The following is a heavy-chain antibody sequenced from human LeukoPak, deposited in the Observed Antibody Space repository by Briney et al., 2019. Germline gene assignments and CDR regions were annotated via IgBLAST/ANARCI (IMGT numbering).Heavy chain of an antibody. V-gene: IGHV3-7*01. CDR2: IKQDGSEK. CDR1: GFTLSNYW. D-gene: IGHD2-2*01. CDR3: ARDFSSTILWDY. Sequence: GGSLRLSCAASGFTLSNYWMNWVRQAPGKGLEWVANIKQDGSEKYYVDSVKGRFTISRDNAKNSLFLQMNSLRAEDTAVYYCARDFSSTILWDYWGQGTLVTVSS. J-gene: IGHJ4*02.